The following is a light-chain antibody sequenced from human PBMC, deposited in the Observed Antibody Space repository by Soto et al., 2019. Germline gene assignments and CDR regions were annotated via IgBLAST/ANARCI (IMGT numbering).Light chain of an antibody. CDR3: QQYGDSPWT. CDR1: QIVKSSY. J-gene: IGKJ1*01. CDR2: GAS. Sequence: SVLTGSRGTLSVESGDRSTLSFTGSQIVKSSYLAVSQQKPGQAPRLLIYGASNRATGIPDRFSGSGSGTDFTLTISSLEPEDFAVYYCQQYGDSPWTFGQGSMV. V-gene: IGKV3-20*01.